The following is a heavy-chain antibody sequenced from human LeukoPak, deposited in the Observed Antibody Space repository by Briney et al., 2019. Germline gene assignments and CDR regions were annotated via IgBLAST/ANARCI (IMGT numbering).Heavy chain of an antibody. CDR2: ISRSSSTI. D-gene: IGHD1-26*01. V-gene: IGHV3-48*01. CDR3: AREGVGATHFDY. J-gene: IGHJ4*02. Sequence: GGSLKLSCAASGFTFSRDSMNWVRQAPGKGLEWVSYISRSSSTIYYADSVKGRFTISRDNAKNSLYLQMNSLRAEDTAVYYCAREGVGATHFDYWGQGTLVTVSS. CDR1: GFTFSRDS.